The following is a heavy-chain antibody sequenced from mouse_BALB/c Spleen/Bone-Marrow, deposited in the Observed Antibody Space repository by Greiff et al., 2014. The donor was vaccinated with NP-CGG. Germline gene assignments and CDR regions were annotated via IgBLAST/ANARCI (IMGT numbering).Heavy chain of an antibody. Sequence: VQLQQSGAELVKPRASVKLSCKASGYTFTSYYLYWVKQRPGQGLEWIGEINPSNGGTNFNERFKSKASLTVDKSSSTAYMQLNSLTSEDSAVYYCTRRSLLSDYYSMDYWGQGTSVTVSS. V-gene: IGHV1S81*02. J-gene: IGHJ4*01. D-gene: IGHD2-10*01. CDR1: GYTFTSYY. CDR2: INPSNGGT. CDR3: TRRSLLSDYYSMDY.